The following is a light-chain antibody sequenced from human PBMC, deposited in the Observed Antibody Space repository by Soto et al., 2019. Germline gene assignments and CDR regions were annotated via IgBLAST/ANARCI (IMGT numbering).Light chain of an antibody. CDR2: SDT. Sequence: SYELTQPHSVSVATAQMARITCGGNNIGSKVVNWCQQKPGQDPVLVIYSDTNRPSGIPERFSGSNPGKTANLIITRIEAGDEGDYNCQVWDSSSDHVVFGGGTKLTVL. V-gene: IGLV3-12*02. J-gene: IGLJ2*01. CDR1: NIGSKV. CDR3: QVWDSSSDHVV.